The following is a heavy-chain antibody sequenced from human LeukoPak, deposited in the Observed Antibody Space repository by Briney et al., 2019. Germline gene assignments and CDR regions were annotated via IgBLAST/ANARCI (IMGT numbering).Heavy chain of an antibody. V-gene: IGHV3-48*04. J-gene: IGHJ4*02. CDR1: GFTLSSYS. Sequence: GGSLRLSCAASGFTLSSYSMTWVRQAPGKGLEWVSYISSTRNTIYYADSVKGRFTISRDNAKNSLYLQMNSLTAEDTAVYYCAKDIVVVPAAIKRAPFDYWGQGTLVTVSS. D-gene: IGHD2-2*01. CDR3: AKDIVVVPAAIKRAPFDY. CDR2: ISSTRNTI.